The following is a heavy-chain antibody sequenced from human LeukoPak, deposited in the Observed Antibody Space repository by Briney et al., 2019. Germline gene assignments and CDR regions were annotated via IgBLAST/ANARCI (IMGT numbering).Heavy chain of an antibody. J-gene: IGHJ6*02. CDR2: IYYSGST. CDR3: ARDKGDYGDYDSYYYGMDV. Sequence: PSETLSLTCTVSGGSISSYYWSWIRQPPGEGLEWIGYIYYSGSTNYNPSLKSRVTISVDTSKNQFSLKLSSVTAADTAVYYCARDKGDYGDYDSYYYGMDVWGQGTTVTVSS. D-gene: IGHD4-17*01. V-gene: IGHV4-59*01. CDR1: GGSISSYY.